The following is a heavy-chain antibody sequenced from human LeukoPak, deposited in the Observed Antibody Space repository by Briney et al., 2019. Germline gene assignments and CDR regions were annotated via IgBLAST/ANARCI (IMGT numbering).Heavy chain of an antibody. J-gene: IGHJ4*02. CDR2: IKKDGSEK. Sequence: GGSLRLSCAASGFTFSSYWMSWVRQAPGKGLEWVANIKKDGSEKYYVDSVKGRFTISRDNAKTSLYLQMNSLRAEDTAVYYCARCKGVPAAVIDYWGQGTLVTVSS. CDR1: GFTFSSYW. V-gene: IGHV3-7*01. CDR3: ARCKGVPAAVIDY. D-gene: IGHD2-2*01.